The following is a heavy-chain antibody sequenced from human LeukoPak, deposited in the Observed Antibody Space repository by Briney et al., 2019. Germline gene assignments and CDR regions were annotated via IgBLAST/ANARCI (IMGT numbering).Heavy chain of an antibody. CDR3: ARGGAGYDYFDY. Sequence: NPGGSLILSCAASGFTFSSYSINWVRQAPGKGLEWVSSISSSSTYIYYADSVKGRFTISRDNAKNSLYLQMNSLRAEDTAVYYCARGGAGYDYFDYWGQGTLVTVSS. V-gene: IGHV3-21*01. J-gene: IGHJ4*02. CDR1: GFTFSSYS. CDR2: ISSSSTYI. D-gene: IGHD2-15*01.